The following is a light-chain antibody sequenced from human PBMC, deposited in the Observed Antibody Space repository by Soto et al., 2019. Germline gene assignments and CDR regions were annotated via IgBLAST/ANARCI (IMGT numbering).Light chain of an antibody. J-gene: IGKJ2*01. CDR3: QQSYNTPYT. CDR2: GAS. CDR1: QSISTY. Sequence: DIQMTQSPSSLSASVGDRVTITCRASQSISTYLNWYQHKPGKAPKLLIYGASSLQSGVPSRISGSRSGTDFTLTISSLQPEDFATYFCQQSYNTPYTFGQGTKLEIK. V-gene: IGKV1-39*01.